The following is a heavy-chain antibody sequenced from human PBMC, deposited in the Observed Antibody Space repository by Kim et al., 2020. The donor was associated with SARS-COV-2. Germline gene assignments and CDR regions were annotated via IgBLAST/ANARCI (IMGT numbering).Heavy chain of an antibody. CDR2: IYHSGST. V-gene: IGHV4-4*02. Sequence: SETLSLTCAVSGGSISSSNWWSWVRQPPGKGLEWIGEIYHSGSTNYNPSLKSRVTISVDKSKNQFSLKLSSVTAADTAVYYCARGVGDGAGIVTTLFDYWGQGTLVTVSS. CDR1: GGSISSSNW. D-gene: IGHD1-26*01. J-gene: IGHJ4*02. CDR3: ARGVGDGAGIVTTLFDY.